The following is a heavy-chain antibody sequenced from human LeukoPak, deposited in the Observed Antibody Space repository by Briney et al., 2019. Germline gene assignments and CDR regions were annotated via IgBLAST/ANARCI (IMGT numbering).Heavy chain of an antibody. D-gene: IGHD3-3*01. J-gene: IGHJ1*01. Sequence: SETLSLTCTVSGGSISSYYWSWIRQPPGKGLEWIGYIYYSGSTNYNPSLKSRVTISVDTSKNQFSLKLSSVTAADTAVYYCARGGSDFWSGYYIGGYFQHWGQGTLVTVSS. CDR1: GGSISSYY. CDR3: ARGGSDFWSGYYIGGYFQH. V-gene: IGHV4-59*01. CDR2: IYYSGST.